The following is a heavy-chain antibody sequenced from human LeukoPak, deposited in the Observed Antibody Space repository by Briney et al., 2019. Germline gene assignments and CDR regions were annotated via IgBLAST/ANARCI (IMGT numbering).Heavy chain of an antibody. V-gene: IGHV1-8*01. J-gene: IGHJ5*02. D-gene: IGHD4-11*01. CDR2: MNPNSGNT. CDR3: ARWWWGRDYNSYENWFDP. CDR1: GFTFTSYD. Sequence: ASVKVSCKASGFTFTSYDINWVRQATGQGLEWMGWMNPNSGNTGYAQKFQGRVTMTRNTSISTAYMELISLRSEDTAVYYCARWWWGRDYNSYENWFDPWGQGTLVTVSS.